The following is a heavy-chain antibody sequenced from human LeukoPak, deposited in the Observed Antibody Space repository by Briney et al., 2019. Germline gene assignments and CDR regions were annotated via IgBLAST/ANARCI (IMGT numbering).Heavy chain of an antibody. J-gene: IGHJ3*02. Sequence: PSETLSLTCTVSGGSISSSSYYWGWIRQPPGKGLEWIGSIYYSGSTYYNPSLKSRVTISVDTSKNQFSLKLSSVTAADTAVYYCAREGDYCDSSGYWLPDDFDIWGQGTMVTVS. D-gene: IGHD3-22*01. CDR1: GGSISSSSYY. V-gene: IGHV4-39*07. CDR3: AREGDYCDSSGYWLPDDFDI. CDR2: IYYSGST.